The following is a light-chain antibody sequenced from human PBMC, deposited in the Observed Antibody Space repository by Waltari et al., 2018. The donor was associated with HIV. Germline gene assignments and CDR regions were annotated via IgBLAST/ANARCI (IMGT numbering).Light chain of an antibody. J-gene: IGKJ4*01. Sequence: ILMTQSPVTLSVSPGERATLSCWASQSIRTNLAWYEQKPGQTPRLLIYGASTMATGTPARFSGSGSGTEFTLTISSLQSEDLAFYYCQQYHNWPITFGGGTKVEIK. V-gene: IGKV3D-15*01. CDR3: QQYHNWPIT. CDR1: QSIRTN. CDR2: GAS.